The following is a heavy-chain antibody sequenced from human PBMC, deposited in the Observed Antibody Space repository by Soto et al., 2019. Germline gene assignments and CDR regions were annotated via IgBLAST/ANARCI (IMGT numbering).Heavy chain of an antibody. Sequence: SETLSLTCPVSGGSISSGDYYWSWIRQPPGKGLEWIGYIYYSGSTYYNPSLKSRVTISVDTSKNQFSLKLSSVTAADTAVYYCARDNSGDYYDSSAYIDPWGQGTLVTVSS. CDR2: IYYSGST. J-gene: IGHJ5*02. CDR1: GGSISSGDYY. CDR3: ARDNSGDYYDSSAYIDP. V-gene: IGHV4-30-4*01. D-gene: IGHD3-22*01.